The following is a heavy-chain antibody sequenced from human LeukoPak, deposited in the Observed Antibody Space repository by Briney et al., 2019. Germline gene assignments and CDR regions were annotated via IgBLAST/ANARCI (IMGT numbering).Heavy chain of an antibody. CDR1: GYTFTGYY. V-gene: IGHV1-2*02. D-gene: IGHD3-10*01. CDR2: INPNSGGT. Sequence: ASVKVSCKASGYTFTGYYMHWVRQAPGQGLEWMGWINPNSGGTNYAQKFQGRVTMTRDTSISTAYMELSRLRSDDTAVYYCARGIGLLWFGELSEYYFAYWGQGTLVTVSS. J-gene: IGHJ4*02. CDR3: ARGIGLLWFGELSEYYFAY.